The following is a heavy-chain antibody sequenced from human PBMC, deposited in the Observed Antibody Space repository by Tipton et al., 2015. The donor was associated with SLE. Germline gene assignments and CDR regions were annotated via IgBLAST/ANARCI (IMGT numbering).Heavy chain of an antibody. D-gene: IGHD2-21*02. CDR3: TRQPATVTARPGLFDY. Sequence: TLSLTCAVYGGSFSGYYWSWIRQPPGKGLEWIGEINHSGSTNYNPSLKSRVTISADTSKNQVSLKLTSVTAADTAVYYCTRQPATVTARPGLFDYWGRGTLVAVSS. CDR1: GGSFSGYY. V-gene: IGHV4-34*01. J-gene: IGHJ4*02. CDR2: INHSGST.